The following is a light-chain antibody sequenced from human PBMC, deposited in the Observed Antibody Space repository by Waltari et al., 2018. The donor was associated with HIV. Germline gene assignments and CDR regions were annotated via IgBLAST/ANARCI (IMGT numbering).Light chain of an antibody. CDR1: SSDVGAYNY. CDR3: CSYAGRYLRV. Sequence: QSALTQPRPVSGAPGQSVTISCTGTSSDVGAYNYVPWFQQHPGKAPKFMMYDVNQRPSGGPDRFSGSKSGNTASLTISGLQAEDEADYYSCSYAGRYLRVFGSGTKVTVL. CDR2: DVN. J-gene: IGLJ1*01. V-gene: IGLV2-11*01.